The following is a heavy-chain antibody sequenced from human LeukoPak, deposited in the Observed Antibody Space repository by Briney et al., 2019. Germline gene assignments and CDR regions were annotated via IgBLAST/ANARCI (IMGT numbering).Heavy chain of an antibody. CDR3: ARDISSLGYYYYMDV. V-gene: IGHV4-59*01. CDR1: GGSFSGYY. J-gene: IGHJ6*03. Sequence: SETLSLTCAVYGGSFSGYYWNWIRQPPGKGLEWIGFIYYSGSTSYNPSLKSRVTISLDTSKNQFSLKLSSVTAADTAVYYCARDISSLGYYYYMDVWGKGTTVTVSS. D-gene: IGHD2/OR15-2a*01. CDR2: IYYSGST.